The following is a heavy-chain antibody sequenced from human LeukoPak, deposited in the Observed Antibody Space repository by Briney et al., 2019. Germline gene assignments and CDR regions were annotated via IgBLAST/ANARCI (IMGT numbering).Heavy chain of an antibody. CDR1: GGSFSGYY. J-gene: IGHJ5*02. D-gene: IGHD6-6*01. Sequence: SETLSLTCAVYGGSFSGYYWSWIRQPPGKGLEWMGEINHSGSTNYNPSLKSRVTISVDTSKNQFSLKLSSVTAADTAVYYCARGRKQLVFVRPRRTNWFDPWGQGTLVTVSS. CDR2: INHSGST. CDR3: ARGRKQLVFVRPRRTNWFDP. V-gene: IGHV4-34*01.